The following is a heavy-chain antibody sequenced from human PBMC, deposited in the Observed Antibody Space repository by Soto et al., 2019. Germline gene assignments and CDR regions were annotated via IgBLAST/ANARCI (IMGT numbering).Heavy chain of an antibody. CDR3: GRDDRARDASADY. CDR1: GFIFSSHA. V-gene: IGHV3-33*01. Sequence: QVQLVESGGGVVQPGRSLRLSCAASGFIFSSHAMHWFRRPPGKGLEWVAEIWHDGTKTYYADSVKGRFTISRDSSKNTLYLDMNNLRAADTATDHCGRDDRARDASADYWGQGTLVSVSS. J-gene: IGHJ4*02. D-gene: IGHD6-6*01. CDR2: IWHDGTKT.